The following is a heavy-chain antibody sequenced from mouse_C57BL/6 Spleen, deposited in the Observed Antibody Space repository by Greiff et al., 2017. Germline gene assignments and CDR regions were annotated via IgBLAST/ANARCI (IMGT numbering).Heavy chain of an antibody. J-gene: IGHJ4*01. CDR1: GYAFSSYW. CDR2: IYPGDGDT. V-gene: IGHV1-80*01. CDR3: ARPSMGYAMDY. Sequence: VQLVESGAELVKPGASVKISCKASGYAFSSYWMNWVKQRPGQGLEWIGQIYPGDGDTTYNGKFKGKATLTADKSSSTAYMQLSSLTSEDSAVYFCARPSMGYAMDYWGQGTSVTVSS.